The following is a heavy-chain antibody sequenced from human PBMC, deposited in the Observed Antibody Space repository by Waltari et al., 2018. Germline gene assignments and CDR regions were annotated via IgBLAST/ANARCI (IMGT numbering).Heavy chain of an antibody. CDR1: GGSISSYY. CDR2: IYYSWST. Sequence: QVQLQESGPGLVKPSETLSLTCTVSGGSISSYYWSWIRQPPGKGLEGIGYIYYSWSTNYSPTLKSRVTISVDTSKNQCSLKLSSVTAEDTALYHCAKDRKQAFDIWGQGTMVTVSS. CDR3: AKDRKQAFDI. V-gene: IGHV4-59*01. J-gene: IGHJ3*02.